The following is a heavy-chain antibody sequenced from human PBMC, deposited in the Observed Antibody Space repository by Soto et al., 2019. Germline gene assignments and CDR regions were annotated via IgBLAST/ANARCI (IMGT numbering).Heavy chain of an antibody. Sequence: QVQLVESGGGVVQPGRSLRLSCAASGFTFSSYGMHWVRQAPGKGLEWVAVISYDGSNKYYADSVKGRFTIYRDNSKNTLYLQMNSLRAEDTAVYYCAKDQRLHLGELSPWGQGTLVTVSS. V-gene: IGHV3-30*18. CDR2: ISYDGSNK. CDR1: GFTFSSYG. J-gene: IGHJ5*02. CDR3: AKDQRLHLGELSP. D-gene: IGHD3-16*02.